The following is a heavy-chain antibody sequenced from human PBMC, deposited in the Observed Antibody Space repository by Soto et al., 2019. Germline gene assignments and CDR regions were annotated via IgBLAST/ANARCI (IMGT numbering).Heavy chain of an antibody. V-gene: IGHV3-66*01. J-gene: IGHJ4*02. D-gene: IGHD5-18*01. Sequence: APGKGLEWVSVICSGGSTYYADSVKGRFTISRDNSKNTLYLQMNSLRAEDTAVYYCARDQGYSHYWGQGTLVTVSS. CDR2: ICSGGST. CDR3: ARDQGYSHY.